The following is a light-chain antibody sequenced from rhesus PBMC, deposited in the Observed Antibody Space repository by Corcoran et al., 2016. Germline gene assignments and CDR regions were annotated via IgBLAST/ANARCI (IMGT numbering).Light chain of an antibody. CDR1: QGISNW. CDR2: KAS. CDR3: QQFNSVPWT. Sequence: DIQMTQSPSSLSASVGDRVTITCRASQGISNWLAWYQQKPGKAPKVLIYKASSLQSGVPSRLSGSGPGTDFTLTISSLQPEDFGIYFCQQFNSVPWTFGQGTKVEIK. J-gene: IGKJ1*01. V-gene: IGKV1-21*01.